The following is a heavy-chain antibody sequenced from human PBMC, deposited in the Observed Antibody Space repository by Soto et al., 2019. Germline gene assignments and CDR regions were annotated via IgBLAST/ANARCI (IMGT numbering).Heavy chain of an antibody. Sequence: QVQLQESGPGLVKPSETLSLTCTVSGGSISSYYWSWIRQPPGKGLEWIGYIYYSGSTNYNPSLKGRVPISVDTSKYQFSLKLSSVTAADTAVYYCARRLDYDILNFRYYYGMDVWGQGTTVTVSS. CDR3: ARRLDYDILNFRYYYGMDV. J-gene: IGHJ6*02. CDR2: IYYSGST. V-gene: IGHV4-59*01. D-gene: IGHD3-9*01. CDR1: GGSISSYY.